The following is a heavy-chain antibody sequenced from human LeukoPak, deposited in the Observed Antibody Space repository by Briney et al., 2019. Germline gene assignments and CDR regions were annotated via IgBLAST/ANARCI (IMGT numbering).Heavy chain of an antibody. CDR2: ISSTGTTI. CDR3: AREWYSSSWIPFDY. CDR1: GFTFSSYE. J-gene: IGHJ4*02. V-gene: IGHV3-48*03. D-gene: IGHD6-13*01. Sequence: GGSLRLSCAASGFTFSSYEMNCISSTGTTIYYADSVKGRFTISRDNAKNSLYLQMNSLRAEDTAVYYCAREWYSSSWIPFDYWGQGTLVTVSS.